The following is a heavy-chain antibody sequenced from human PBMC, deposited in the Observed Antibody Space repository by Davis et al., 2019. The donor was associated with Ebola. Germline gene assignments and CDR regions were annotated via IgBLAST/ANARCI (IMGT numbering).Heavy chain of an antibody. CDR2: INPNSGGT. J-gene: IGHJ3*02. CDR3: ARDAALDDFWSGPQVDAFDI. CDR1: GYTFTGYY. V-gene: IGHV1-2*02. Sequence: ASVKVSCKASGYTFTGYYMHWVRQAPGQGLEWMGWINPNSGGTNYAQKFQGRVTMTRDTSISTAYMELSRLRSDDTAVYYCARDAALDDFWSGPQVDAFDIWGQGTMVTVSS. D-gene: IGHD3-3*01.